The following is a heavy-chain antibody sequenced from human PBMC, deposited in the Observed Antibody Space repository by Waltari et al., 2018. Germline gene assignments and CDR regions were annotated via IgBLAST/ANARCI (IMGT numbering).Heavy chain of an antibody. CDR3: ARLRTIAAVGGYYFDY. Sequence: EVQLVQSGAEVKKPGESLKISCKGSGYSFTSYWIGWVRQLPGKGLEWMGFIYPGDSDTRYSPSFQGQVTISADKSISTAYLQWSSLKASDTAMYYCARLRTIAAVGGYYFDYWGQGTLVTVSS. D-gene: IGHD6-6*01. CDR1: GYSFTSYW. J-gene: IGHJ4*02. V-gene: IGHV5-51*01. CDR2: IYPGDSDT.